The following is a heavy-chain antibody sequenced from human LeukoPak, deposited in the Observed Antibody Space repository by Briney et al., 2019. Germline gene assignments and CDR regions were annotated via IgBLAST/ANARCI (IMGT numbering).Heavy chain of an antibody. CDR1: GGSISSYY. D-gene: IGHD6-13*01. CDR3: ARVRKIAAAGLNFDY. J-gene: IGHJ4*02. Sequence: PSETLSLTCTVSGGSISSYYWSWIRQPPGKGLEWIGYIYYSGSTNYNPSLKSRVIISVDTPKNQFSLKLSSVTAADTAVYYCARVRKIAAAGLNFDYWGQGTLVTVSS. V-gene: IGHV4-59*12. CDR2: IYYSGST.